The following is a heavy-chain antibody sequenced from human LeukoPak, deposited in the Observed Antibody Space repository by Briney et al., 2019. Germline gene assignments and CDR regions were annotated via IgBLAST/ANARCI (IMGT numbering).Heavy chain of an antibody. CDR2: IYLGDSDT. J-gene: IGHJ6*04. CDR1: GYSFISDW. CDR3: AKYGYSYPTTGYGMDV. D-gene: IGHD5-24*01. Sequence: GESLQISCKGSGYSFISDWIGWVRQMRGKGLEWMGIIYLGDSDTRYSPSFQGQVTTSADKSISTAYLQWSSLKASDTAMYYCAKYGYSYPTTGYGMDVWGKGTPVTVSS. V-gene: IGHV5-51*01.